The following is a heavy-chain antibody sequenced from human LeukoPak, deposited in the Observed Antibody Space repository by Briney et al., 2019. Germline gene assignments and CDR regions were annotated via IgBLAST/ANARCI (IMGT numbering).Heavy chain of an antibody. J-gene: IGHJ4*02. Sequence: SETLSLTCAVYGGSFSGYSWSWIRQPPGKGLEWIGYIYHSGSTYYNPSLKSRVTISVDRSKNQFSLKLSSVTAADTAVYYCARAMTDSSGYYPYYFDYWGQGTLVTVSS. CDR3: ARAMTDSSGYYPYYFDY. D-gene: IGHD3-22*01. CDR2: IYHSGST. CDR1: GGSFSGYS. V-gene: IGHV4-30-2*01.